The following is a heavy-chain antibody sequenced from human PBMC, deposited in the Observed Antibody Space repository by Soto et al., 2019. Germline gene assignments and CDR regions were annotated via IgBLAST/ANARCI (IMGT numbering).Heavy chain of an antibody. CDR1: GYSFTSYW. J-gene: IGHJ5*02. V-gene: IGHV5-10-1*01. D-gene: IGHD2-15*01. Sequence: PGESLKISCKGCGYSFTSYWISWVRQMPGKGLEWMGRIDPSDSYTNYSPSFQGHVTISADKSISTAYLQWSSLRSEDTAVYYCARDVDGGSNWFDPWGQGTLVTVSS. CDR2: IDPSDSYT. CDR3: ARDVDGGSNWFDP.